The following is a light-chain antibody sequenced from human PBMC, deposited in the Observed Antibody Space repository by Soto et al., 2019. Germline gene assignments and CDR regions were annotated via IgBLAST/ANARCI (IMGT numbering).Light chain of an antibody. CDR1: SSNIGAGYD. CDR3: QSYDRSLSGSGVV. V-gene: IGLV1-40*01. CDR2: GNS. J-gene: IGLJ2*01. Sequence: QSVLTQPPSVSGAPGQRVTISCTGSSSNIGAGYDVHWYQQLPGTAPKLLIYGNSNRPSGVPDRFSGSTSGTSASLAITGLQAEDEADYYCQSYDRSLSGSGVVFGGGTKLTVL.